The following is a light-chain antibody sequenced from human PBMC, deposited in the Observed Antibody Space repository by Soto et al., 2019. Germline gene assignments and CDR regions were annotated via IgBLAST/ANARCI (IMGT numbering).Light chain of an antibody. Sequence: EMVMTQSPATLSVSPGERATLSCRASQSVSSNLAWYQQKPGQAPRLLIYGASNRATGIPDRFSGSGSGTDFTLTISSLEPEDFAVYYCQQRSNWPPTFGQGTRLEIK. CDR2: GAS. J-gene: IGKJ5*01. CDR1: QSVSSN. V-gene: IGKV3-11*01. CDR3: QQRSNWPPT.